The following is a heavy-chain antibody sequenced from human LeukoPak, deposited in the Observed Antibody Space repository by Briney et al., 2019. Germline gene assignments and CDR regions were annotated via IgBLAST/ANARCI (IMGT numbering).Heavy chain of an antibody. V-gene: IGHV3-30*03. Sequence: GRSLRLSCAGSGFTFNNYGMYWVRQAPGKGLEWVAIISHDEKFRFYADSVKGRFTISRDISKNIVYLQMNSLTPEDTAVYYCTRDAPYMDVWGKGTTVTVSS. CDR2: ISHDEKFR. CDR1: GFTFNNYG. CDR3: TRDAPYMDV. J-gene: IGHJ6*03.